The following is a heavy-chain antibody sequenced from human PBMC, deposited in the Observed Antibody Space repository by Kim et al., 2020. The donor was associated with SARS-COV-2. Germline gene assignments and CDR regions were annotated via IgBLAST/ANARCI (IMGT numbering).Heavy chain of an antibody. J-gene: IGHJ5*02. D-gene: IGHD2-2*02. Sequence: SVKGRFTISRDNSKNTLYLQMNSLRAEDTAVYYCARDGDGYQLLYSWFDPWGQGTLVTVSS. CDR3: ARDGDGYQLLYSWFDP. V-gene: IGHV3-30*07.